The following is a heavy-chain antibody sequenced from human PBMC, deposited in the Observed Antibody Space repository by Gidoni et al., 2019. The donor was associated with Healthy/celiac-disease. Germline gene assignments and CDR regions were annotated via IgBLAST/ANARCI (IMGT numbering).Heavy chain of an antibody. CDR2: IYYSGST. CDR1: GGSISSSRYY. Sequence: QLQLQESGPGLVKPSETLSLTCTVSGGSISSSRYYWGWIRQPPGKGLEWIGSIYYSGSTYYNPSLKSRVTISVDTSKNQFSLKLSSVTAADTAVYYCARHSGYSSSWYGYFDYWGQGTLVTVSS. CDR3: ARHSGYSSSWYGYFDY. D-gene: IGHD6-13*01. J-gene: IGHJ4*02. V-gene: IGHV4-39*01.